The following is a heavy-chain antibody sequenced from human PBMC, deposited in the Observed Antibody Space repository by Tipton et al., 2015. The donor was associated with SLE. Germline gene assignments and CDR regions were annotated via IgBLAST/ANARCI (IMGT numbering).Heavy chain of an antibody. V-gene: IGHV4-4*07. CDR1: GGSVGNYY. Sequence: TLSLTCTVSGGSVGNYYWNWIRQPVGKGLEWIGRIHTSGSTSYNPSLKSRVTISVDTSKNQFSLKLTSVTAADTAVYYCARDMLGYCSSASCYNLLWGQGTLVTVSS. CDR3: ARDMLGYCSSASCYNLL. J-gene: IGHJ4*02. D-gene: IGHD2-2*02. CDR2: IHTSGST.